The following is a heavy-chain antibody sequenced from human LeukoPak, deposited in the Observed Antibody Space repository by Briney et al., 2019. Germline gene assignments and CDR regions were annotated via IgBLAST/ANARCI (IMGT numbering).Heavy chain of an antibody. CDR3: ARSLRITIFGVGFAFDY. V-gene: IGHV4-34*01. CDR1: GGSFSGYY. J-gene: IGHJ4*02. D-gene: IGHD3-3*01. CDR2: INHSGST. Sequence: SETLSLTCAVYGGSFSGYYWSWIRQPPGKGLEWIGEINHSGSTNYNPSLKSRVTISVDTSKNQFSLKLSSVTAADTAVYYCARSLRITIFGVGFAFDYWGQGTLVTVSS.